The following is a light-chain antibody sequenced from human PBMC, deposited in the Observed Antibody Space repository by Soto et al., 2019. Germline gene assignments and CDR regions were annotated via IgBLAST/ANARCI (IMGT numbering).Light chain of an antibody. Sequence: EIVLTQSPGTLSLSPGERATLSCRASQSVSRSYLAWYQQKSGQAPRLLIYDASNRATGIPARFSGSGSGTDFTLTISSLEPEDFAVYYCQQRSSWPPTITFGQGTRLEIK. CDR3: QQRSSWPPTIT. J-gene: IGKJ5*01. V-gene: IGKV3-11*01. CDR1: QSVSRSY. CDR2: DAS.